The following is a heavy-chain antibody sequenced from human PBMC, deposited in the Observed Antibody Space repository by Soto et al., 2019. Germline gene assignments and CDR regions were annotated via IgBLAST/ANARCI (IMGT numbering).Heavy chain of an antibody. Sequence: GASVKVSCKASGYTFTSYYMHWVRQAPGQGLEWMGIINPSGGSTSYAQTFQGRVTMTRDTSTSTVYMELSSLRSGDTAVYYCAREPFTISDGMDVWGQGTTVTVSS. V-gene: IGHV1-46*01. J-gene: IGHJ6*02. CDR1: GYTFTSYY. D-gene: IGHD3-3*01. CDR2: INPSGGST. CDR3: AREPFTISDGMDV.